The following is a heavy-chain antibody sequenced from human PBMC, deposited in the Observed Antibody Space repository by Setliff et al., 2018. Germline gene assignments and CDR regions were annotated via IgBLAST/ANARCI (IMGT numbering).Heavy chain of an antibody. D-gene: IGHD3-22*01. V-gene: IGHV1-18*01. Sequence: ASVKVSCKAYGYSFSDSAVNWVRQAPGQGLEWVGWISAYSGNAYYAQKLQDRVTLTTDTSTTTAYLVLRSLRPGDTAVYYCARINFYVSSGYYYAPDYWGQGTLVTVSS. CDR1: GYSFSDSA. CDR3: ARINFYVSSGYYYAPDY. J-gene: IGHJ4*02. CDR2: ISAYSGNA.